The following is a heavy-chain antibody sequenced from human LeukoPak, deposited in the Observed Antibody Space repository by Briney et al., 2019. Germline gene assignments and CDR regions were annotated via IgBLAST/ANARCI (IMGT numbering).Heavy chain of an antibody. Sequence: GGSLRLSCAASGFTFSSYSMNWVRQAPGKGLEWVSSISSSSSYIYYADSVKGRFTISRDNAKNSLYLQMNSLRAEDTAVYYCVRDKVGYGSGVIDYWGQGTLVTVSS. CDR2: ISSSSSYI. CDR3: VRDKVGYGSGVIDY. J-gene: IGHJ4*02. V-gene: IGHV3-21*01. CDR1: GFTFSSYS. D-gene: IGHD3-10*01.